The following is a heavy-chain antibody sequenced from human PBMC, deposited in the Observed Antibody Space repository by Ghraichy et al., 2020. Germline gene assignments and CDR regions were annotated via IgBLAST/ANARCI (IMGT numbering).Heavy chain of an antibody. V-gene: IGHV1-8*01. CDR2: MNPNSGNT. J-gene: IGHJ5*02. CDR1: GYTFTSYD. D-gene: IGHD2-15*01. CDR3: ARGIRGIVVVVAATHEGWFDP. Sequence: VKVSCKASGYTFTSYDINWVRQATGQGLEWMGWMNPNSGNTGYAQKFQGRVTMTRNTSISTAYMELSSLRSEDTAVYYCARGIRGIVVVVAATHEGWFDPWGQGTLVTVSS.